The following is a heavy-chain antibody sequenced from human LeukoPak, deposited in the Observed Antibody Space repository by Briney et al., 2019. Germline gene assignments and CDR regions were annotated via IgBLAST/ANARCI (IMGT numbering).Heavy chain of an antibody. CDR3: AREGRAYYDSSGYYPSAFDI. J-gene: IGHJ3*02. Sequence: SETLSLTCAVSGGSISSSNWWSWVRQPPGKGLEWIGEIYHSGSTNYNPSLKSRVTISVDKSKNQFSLKLSSVTAADTAVYYCAREGRAYYDSSGYYPSAFDIWDQGTMVTVSS. V-gene: IGHV4-4*02. D-gene: IGHD3-22*01. CDR2: IYHSGST. CDR1: GGSISSSNW.